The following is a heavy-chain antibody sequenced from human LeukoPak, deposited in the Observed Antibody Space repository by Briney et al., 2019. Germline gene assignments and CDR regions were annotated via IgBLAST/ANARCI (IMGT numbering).Heavy chain of an antibody. D-gene: IGHD3-3*01. Sequence: SETLSLTCTVSGGSISSGGYYWSWIRQPPGKGLEWIGYIYHSGSTYYNPSLKSRVTISVDRSKNQFSLKLSSVTAADTAVYYCARNEYYDFWSGYYTGAFDYWGQGTLVTVSS. CDR1: GGSISSGGYY. CDR3: ARNEYYDFWSGYYTGAFDY. V-gene: IGHV4-30-2*01. J-gene: IGHJ4*02. CDR2: IYHSGST.